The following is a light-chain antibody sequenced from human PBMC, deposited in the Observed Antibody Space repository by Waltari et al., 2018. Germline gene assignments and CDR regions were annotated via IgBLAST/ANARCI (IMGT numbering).Light chain of an antibody. Sequence: QSALTQPASVSGSPGPSITISCTGTSSAVGGYNYVFWYQQHPGKAPKLMIYEVSNRPSGVSNRFSGSKSGNTASLTISGLQAEDEADYYCSSYTSSSTLVFGTGTKVTVL. V-gene: IGLV2-14*01. J-gene: IGLJ1*01. CDR2: EVS. CDR1: SSAVGGYNY. CDR3: SSYTSSSTLV.